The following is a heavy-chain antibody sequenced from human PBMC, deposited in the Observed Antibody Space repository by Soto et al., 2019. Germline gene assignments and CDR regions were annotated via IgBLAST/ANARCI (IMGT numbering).Heavy chain of an antibody. Sequence: QITLRESGPTRVKPTQTLTLTCTFAGFSLSTSGVGVGWIRQPPGKALEWLALIYWDDDKRYNPSLQTRLTITKDTSRNQVVLTMTNMDPVDTATYYCAQSLWLVYKSWFDPWGQGTLVTVSS. CDR3: AQSLWLVYKSWFDP. CDR1: GFSLSTSGVG. D-gene: IGHD3-10*01. CDR2: IYWDDDK. V-gene: IGHV2-5*02. J-gene: IGHJ5*02.